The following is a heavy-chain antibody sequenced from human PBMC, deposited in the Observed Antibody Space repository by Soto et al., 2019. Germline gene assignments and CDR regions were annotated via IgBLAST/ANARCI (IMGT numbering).Heavy chain of an antibody. CDR3: AHRRIAAAINAFDI. CDR2: IYWDDDK. CDR1: GFSLSTSGVG. V-gene: IGHV2-5*02. Sequence: QITLKKSGPTLVKPTQTLTLTCTFSGFSLSTSGVGVGWIRQPPGKALEWLALIYWDDDKRYSPSLKSRLTITKDTSKNQVVLTMINMDPVDTATYYCAHRRIAAAINAFDIWGQGTMVTVSS. J-gene: IGHJ3*02. D-gene: IGHD6-13*01.